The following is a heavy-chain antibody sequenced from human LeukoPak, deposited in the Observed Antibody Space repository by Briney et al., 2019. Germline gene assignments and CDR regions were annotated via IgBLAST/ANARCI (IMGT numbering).Heavy chain of an antibody. V-gene: IGHV4-59*01. CDR1: GGSISSYY. D-gene: IGHD2-21*02. CDR3: ARGRYCGGDCSNYFDY. J-gene: IGHJ4*02. Sequence: SETLSLTCTVSGGSISSYYWSWIRQPPGKGLGWIGHIYYSGSTNYNPSLKSRVTISVDTSKNQFSLKLSSVTAADTAVYYCARGRYCGGDCSNYFDYWGQGTLVTVSS. CDR2: IYYSGST.